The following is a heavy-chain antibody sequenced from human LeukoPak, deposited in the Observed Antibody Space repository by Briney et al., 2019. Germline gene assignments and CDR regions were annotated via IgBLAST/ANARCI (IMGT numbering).Heavy chain of an antibody. CDR1: GGSISSSSYY. D-gene: IGHD2-2*01. CDR2: IYYSGST. J-gene: IGHJ6*02. CDR3: ASSRMYYYYGMDV. Sequence: PSETLSLTCTVSGGSISSSSYYWGWIRQPPGKGLEWIGSIYYSGSTYYNPSLKSRVTISVDTSKNQFSLKLSSVTTADTAVYYCASSRMYYYYGMDVWGQGTTVTVSS. V-gene: IGHV4-39*01.